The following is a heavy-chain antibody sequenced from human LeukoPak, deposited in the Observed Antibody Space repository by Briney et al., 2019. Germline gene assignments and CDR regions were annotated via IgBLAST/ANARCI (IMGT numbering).Heavy chain of an antibody. Sequence: PGGSLRLSCAASGFTFSSYSMNWVRQAPGKGLEWVSSISSSSSYIYYADSVKGRFTISRDNAKNSLYLQMNSLRAEDTAVYYCANIDGGYEFPGPQQANWFDPWGQGTLVTISS. CDR1: GFTFSSYS. CDR3: ANIDGGYEFPGPQQANWFDP. V-gene: IGHV3-21*01. D-gene: IGHD5-12*01. CDR2: ISSSSSYI. J-gene: IGHJ5*02.